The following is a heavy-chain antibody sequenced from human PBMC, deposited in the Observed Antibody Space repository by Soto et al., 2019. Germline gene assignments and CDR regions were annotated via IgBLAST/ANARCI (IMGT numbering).Heavy chain of an antibody. CDR3: ARNGTYGSSRSHYSGMDV. Sequence: SVKVSCKASGGTYDKFIMNWVRQTPGRGLEWMGGIVPMLGTPTYAEKFKGRVRISATGSATTTYMEVTSLRSEDTAIYYCARNGTYGSSRSHYSGMDVWGQGTTVTVSS. CDR1: GGTYDKFI. V-gene: IGHV1-69*13. J-gene: IGHJ6*02. D-gene: IGHD3-10*01. CDR2: IVPMLGTP.